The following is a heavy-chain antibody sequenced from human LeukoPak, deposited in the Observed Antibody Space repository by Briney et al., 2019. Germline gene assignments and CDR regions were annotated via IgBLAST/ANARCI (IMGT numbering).Heavy chain of an antibody. J-gene: IGHJ4*02. D-gene: IGHD7-27*01. CDR1: GDSISSSNNY. V-gene: IGHV4-39*07. CDR2: IHHSGST. Sequence: PSETLSLTCSVSGDSISSSNNYWAWIRQPPGKSLEWIGSIHHSGSTNYNPSLKSRVTISLDTSKNQFSLKLSSVTAADTAVYYCARKRPWGLSRYFDYWGQGTLVTVSS. CDR3: ARKRPWGLSRYFDY.